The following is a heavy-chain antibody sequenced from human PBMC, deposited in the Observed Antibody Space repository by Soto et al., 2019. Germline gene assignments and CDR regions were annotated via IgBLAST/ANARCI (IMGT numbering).Heavy chain of an antibody. CDR1: GFTFSSYA. CDR2: ISYDGSNK. J-gene: IGHJ4*02. D-gene: IGHD3-3*01. Sequence: QVQLVESGGGVVQPGRSLSLSCAASGFTFSSYAMHWVRQAPGKGLEWVAVISYDGSNKYYADSVKGRFTISRDNSKNSLYLQMNSLRAEDTAVYYCASHTLYDFWSGYFQLDYWGQGTLVTVSS. V-gene: IGHV3-30-3*01. CDR3: ASHTLYDFWSGYFQLDY.